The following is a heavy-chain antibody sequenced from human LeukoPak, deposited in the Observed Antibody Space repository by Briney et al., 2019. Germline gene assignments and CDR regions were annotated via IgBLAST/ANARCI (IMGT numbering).Heavy chain of an antibody. J-gene: IGHJ6*03. Sequence: GASVKVSCKASGYTFTGYYMHWVRQAPGQGLEWMGWINPNSGGTNYAQKFQGRVTMTRDTSISTAYMELSRLRSDDTAVYYCASSMVRGGNYYYYYMDVWGKGTTVTISS. CDR1: GYTFTGYY. CDR3: ASSMVRGGNYYYYYMDV. CDR2: INPNSGGT. V-gene: IGHV1-2*02. D-gene: IGHD3-10*01.